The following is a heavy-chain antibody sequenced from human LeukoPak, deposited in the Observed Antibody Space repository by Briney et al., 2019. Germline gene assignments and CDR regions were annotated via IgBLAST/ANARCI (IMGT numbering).Heavy chain of an antibody. J-gene: IGHJ6*03. Sequence: GGSLRLSCAASGFTFSSYSMNWVRQAPGKGLEWVSYISSSSSTIYYADSVKGRFTISRDNAKNSLYLQMNSLRAEDTAVYYCASSCSSTSCYSMDVWGKGTTVTVSS. CDR2: ISSSSSTI. D-gene: IGHD2-2*01. CDR1: GFTFSSYS. CDR3: ASSCSSTSCYSMDV. V-gene: IGHV3-48*01.